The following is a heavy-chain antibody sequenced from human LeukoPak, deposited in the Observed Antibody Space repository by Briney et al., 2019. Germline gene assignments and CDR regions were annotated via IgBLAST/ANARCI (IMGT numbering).Heavy chain of an antibody. Sequence: PSETLSLTCAVYGGSFSGYYWSWIRQPPGKGLEWIGEINHSGSTNYNPSLKSRVTISVDTSKNQFSLKLSSVTAADTAVYYCARHEEGSSWTNYYFDYWGQGTLVTVSS. J-gene: IGHJ4*02. CDR1: GGSFSGYY. V-gene: IGHV4-34*01. CDR2: INHSGST. CDR3: ARHEEGSSWTNYYFDY. D-gene: IGHD6-13*01.